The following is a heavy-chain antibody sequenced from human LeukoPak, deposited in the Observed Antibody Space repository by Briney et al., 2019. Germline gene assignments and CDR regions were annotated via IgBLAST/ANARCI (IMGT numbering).Heavy chain of an antibody. CDR3: ARQPCSGGSCYSNYFDY. CDR1: GGSISSYY. CDR2: IYYSGSA. V-gene: IGHV4-59*08. Sequence: PSETLSLTCTVSGGSISSYYWSWIRQPPGKGLEWIGYIYYSGSANYNPSLKSRVTISVDTSKNQFSLKLSSVTAADTAVYYCARQPCSGGSCYSNYFDYWGQGTLVTVSS. D-gene: IGHD2-15*01. J-gene: IGHJ4*02.